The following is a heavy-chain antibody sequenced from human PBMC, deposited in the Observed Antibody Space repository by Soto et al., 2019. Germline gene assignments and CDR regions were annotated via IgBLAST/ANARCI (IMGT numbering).Heavy chain of an antibody. D-gene: IGHD1-26*01. Sequence: EVPLVESGGGLVQPGGSLRLACAVSGFTFNTYWMSWVRQAPGKGPEWVASIKQDGGETFYMDSVKGRFTISRDNAKNSLYLQMNSLRVEDMAVYYCAREVRATFDPWGEGTLVTVSS. V-gene: IGHV3-7*01. CDR2: IKQDGGET. CDR3: AREVRATFDP. J-gene: IGHJ5*02. CDR1: GFTFNTYW.